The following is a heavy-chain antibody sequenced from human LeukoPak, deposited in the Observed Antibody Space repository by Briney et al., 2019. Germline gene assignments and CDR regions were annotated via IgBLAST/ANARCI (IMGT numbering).Heavy chain of an antibody. CDR3: ARFIGSSGYYDY. CDR1: DGSISDFY. Sequence: SETLSLTCTVSDGSISDFYWSWIRQPPGKGLELIGYIYSTGITDYNPSLTSRVTISVDTSKNQFSLKLSSVTAADTAVYYCARFIGSSGYYDYWGHGTLVTVPS. V-gene: IGHV4-59*01. CDR2: IYSTGIT. D-gene: IGHD3-22*01. J-gene: IGHJ4*01.